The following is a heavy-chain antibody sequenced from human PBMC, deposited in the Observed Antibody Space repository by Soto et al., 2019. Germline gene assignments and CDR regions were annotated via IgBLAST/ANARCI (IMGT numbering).Heavy chain of an antibody. J-gene: IGHJ5*02. CDR2: IYHGGST. CDR1: GYSISSGYY. CDR3: ARVGPWVPYYYDSSPYTFENWFDP. Sequence: ETLSLTCHVSGYSISSGYYWGWLRQPPGKGLEWMGSIYHGGSTYYNPSLNSRATLSIDMTNNHVSLILNSVTAADKAVYYCARVGPWVPYYYDSSPYTFENWFDPWGQGTLVTVSS. D-gene: IGHD3-22*01. V-gene: IGHV4-38-2*02.